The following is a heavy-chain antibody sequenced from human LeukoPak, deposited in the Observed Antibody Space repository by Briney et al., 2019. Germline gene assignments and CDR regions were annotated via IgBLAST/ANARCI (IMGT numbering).Heavy chain of an antibody. CDR3: ARAVRFSGSAVTGGAH. CDR2: ISVYNGNT. CDR1: GYTFTSYG. D-gene: IGHD6-19*01. J-gene: IGHJ4*02. Sequence: ASVKVSCKASGYTFTSYGISWVRQAPGQGLEWIGWISVYNGNTIYAQKLQGRVTMSTDTSTGTAYMELRSLQSDDTAVYYCARAVRFSGSAVTGGAHWGQGTLVTVSS. V-gene: IGHV1-18*01.